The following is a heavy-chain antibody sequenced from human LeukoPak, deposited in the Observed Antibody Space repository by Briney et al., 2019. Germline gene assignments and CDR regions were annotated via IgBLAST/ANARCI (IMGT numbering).Heavy chain of an antibody. D-gene: IGHD3-16*01. CDR1: GFTFSSYG. CDR2: IRYDGSNK. CDR3: AKDRNIRGSQQFDY. Sequence: PGGSLRLSCAASGFTFSSYGMHWVRQAPGKGLEWVAFIRYDGSNKYYADSVKGRFTISRDNSKNTLYLQTNSLRAEDTAVYYCAKDRNIRGSQQFDYWGQGTLVTVSS. V-gene: IGHV3-30*02. J-gene: IGHJ4*02.